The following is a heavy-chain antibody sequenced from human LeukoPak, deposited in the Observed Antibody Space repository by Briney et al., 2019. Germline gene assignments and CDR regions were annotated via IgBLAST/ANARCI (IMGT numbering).Heavy chain of an antibody. V-gene: IGHV4-39*02. CDR3: TRDSGSWTVDY. D-gene: IGHD1-26*01. CDR2: IDYSGTT. Sequence: PSETLSLTCTVSGGSISSSGYYWGWIRQPPGPGLEWLGTIDYSGTTYHNPSLKSRVTISIDTSKNHFSLKLNSVTAADTAVYYCTRDSGSWTVDYWGQGTLVTVSS. J-gene: IGHJ4*02. CDR1: GGSISSSGYY.